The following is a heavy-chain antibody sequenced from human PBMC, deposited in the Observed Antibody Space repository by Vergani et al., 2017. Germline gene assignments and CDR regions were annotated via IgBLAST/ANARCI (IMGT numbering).Heavy chain of an antibody. J-gene: IGHJ4*02. CDR3: ARRYSRASGFDY. Sequence: VQLVQSGAEVKKPGASVKVSCKASGYPFTSYYMHWVRQAPGQGLEWMGIINPSGGSTSYAQKFQGRVTITRDTSTSTVYMELSSLRSEDTAVYYCARRYSRASGFDYWGQGTLVTVSS. CDR1: GYPFTSYY. V-gene: IGHV1-46*01. D-gene: IGHD6-13*01. CDR2: INPSGGST.